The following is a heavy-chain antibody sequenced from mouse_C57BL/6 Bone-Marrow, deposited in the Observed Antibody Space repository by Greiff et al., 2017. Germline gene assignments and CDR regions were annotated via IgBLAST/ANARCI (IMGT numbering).Heavy chain of an antibody. CDR2: IYPGDGDT. CDR1: GYAFSSYW. Sequence: VQLQQSGAELVKPGASVKISCKVSGYAFSSYWMNWVKQRPGKGPEWIGQIYPGDGDTKYNGKFKGKATLTADKPSSTAYMQLSSLTSEDSAVYLCAGWRLGNGANYAMDYWGQGTSVTVSS. D-gene: IGHD1-1*01. V-gene: IGHV1-80*01. CDR3: AGWRLGNGANYAMDY. J-gene: IGHJ4*01.